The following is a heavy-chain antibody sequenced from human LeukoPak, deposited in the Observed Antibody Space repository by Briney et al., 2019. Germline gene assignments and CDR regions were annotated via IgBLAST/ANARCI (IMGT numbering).Heavy chain of an antibody. D-gene: IGHD4-17*01. Sequence: PSEILSLICAGYGTPFSVYDWRWIPHPPRKWQESIGELKHSGITNYNPSLKTRVTISVDTSKNQLSLQPSSVTAADTHRYYCPRSEELATTVSSFDYWGQGTLVSVSS. CDR1: GTPFSVYD. V-gene: IGHV4-34*01. CDR2: LKHSGIT. CDR3: PRSEELATTVSSFDY. J-gene: IGHJ4*02.